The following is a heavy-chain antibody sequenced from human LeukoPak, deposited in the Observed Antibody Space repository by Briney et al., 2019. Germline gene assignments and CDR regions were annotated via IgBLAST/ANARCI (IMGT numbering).Heavy chain of an antibody. V-gene: IGHV4-59*12. D-gene: IGHD2-2*01. CDR1: GASTSSYF. CDR3: ARSTYALDAFDI. CDR2: IYHSGST. Sequence: PSETLSLTCTVSGASTSSYFWSWIRQPPGKGLEWIGYIYHSGSTYYNPSLKSRVTISVDRSKNQFSPKLSSVTAADTAVYYCARSTYALDAFDIWGQGTMVTVSS. J-gene: IGHJ3*02.